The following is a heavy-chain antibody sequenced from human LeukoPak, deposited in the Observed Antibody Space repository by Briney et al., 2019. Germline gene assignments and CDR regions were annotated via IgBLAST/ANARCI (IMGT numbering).Heavy chain of an antibody. CDR1: GFTFSSYS. D-gene: IGHD5-18*01. J-gene: IGHJ4*02. Sequence: GGSLRLSCAASGFTFSSYSMNWVRQAPGRGLEWVSYISSSSSTIYYADSVKGRFTISRDNAKNSLYLLMNSLRAEDTAVYYCSRDKRVGYSYGFKDYWGQGTLVTVSS. CDR3: SRDKRVGYSYGFKDY. V-gene: IGHV3-48*01. CDR2: ISSSSSTI.